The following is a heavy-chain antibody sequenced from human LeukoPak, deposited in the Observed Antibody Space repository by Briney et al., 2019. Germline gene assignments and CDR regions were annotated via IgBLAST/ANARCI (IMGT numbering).Heavy chain of an antibody. Sequence: PGGSLRLSCAASGFTFSSYAMSWVRQAPEKGLEWVSAISGSGGSTYYADSVKGRFTISRDSSKNTLYLQMNSLRAEDTAVYYCARDLMGIAYRGAFYYWGQGTLVTVSS. CDR3: ARDLMGIAYRGAFYY. CDR2: ISGSGGST. J-gene: IGHJ4*02. CDR1: GFTFSSYA. V-gene: IGHV3-23*01. D-gene: IGHD6-13*01.